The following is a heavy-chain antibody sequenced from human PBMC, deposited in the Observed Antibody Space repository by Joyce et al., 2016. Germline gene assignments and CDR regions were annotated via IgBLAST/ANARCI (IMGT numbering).Heavy chain of an antibody. Sequence: QLQLLESGPGLVKPSETLSLTCTVSGGSISSSSYYWGWIRQPPGKGLEWIGSLYYSASTYYNRSLKSRVTISVDTSKNQFSLKLSSLTAADTAVYYCSSGYSSRYYMDVWGKGTTVTVSS. D-gene: IGHD6-13*01. CDR1: GGSISSSSYY. CDR2: LYYSAST. J-gene: IGHJ6*03. V-gene: IGHV4-39*07. CDR3: SSGYSSRYYMDV.